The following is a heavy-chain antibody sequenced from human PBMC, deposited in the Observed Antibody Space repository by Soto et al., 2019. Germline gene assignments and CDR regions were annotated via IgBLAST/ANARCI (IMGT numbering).Heavy chain of an antibody. CDR3: ARPGDGYNLAAFDI. V-gene: IGHV4-59*08. J-gene: IGHJ3*02. CDR2: MDYSGNT. D-gene: IGHD5-12*01. CDR1: GGSIRSYS. Sequence: SETLSLTGTVSGGSIRSYSWSWIRQPPGKGLEWIGYMDYSGNTNYNPSLKNRVTISVDTSKNQFPLELNSVTAADTAVYYCARPGDGYNLAAFDIWGQGTMVT.